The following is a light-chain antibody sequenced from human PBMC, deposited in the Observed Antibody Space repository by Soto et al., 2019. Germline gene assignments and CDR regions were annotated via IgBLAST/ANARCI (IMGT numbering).Light chain of an antibody. Sequence: EIVLTQSPGTLSLSPGERATVSCRASQSVASSHLAWYRQKPGQTPRLLIYDASSRATGIPDRISGTGSETDFTLTINRLEPEDFAVYYCQQYENSPITFGQGTRLEIK. V-gene: IGKV3-20*01. CDR3: QQYENSPIT. CDR1: QSVASSH. J-gene: IGKJ5*01. CDR2: DAS.